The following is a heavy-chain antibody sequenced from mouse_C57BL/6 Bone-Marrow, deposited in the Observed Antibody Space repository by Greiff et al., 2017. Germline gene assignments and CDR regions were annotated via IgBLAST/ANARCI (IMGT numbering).Heavy chain of an antibody. CDR1: GFSLTSYG. CDR2: IWSGGST. CDR3: ARLYDWYFDV. J-gene: IGHJ1*03. V-gene: IGHV2-2*01. D-gene: IGHD1-1*01. Sequence: VQLQQSGPGLVQPSQSLSITCTVSGFSLTSYGVHWVRQSPGKGLEWLVVIWSGGSTDYNAAFISRLSISKDNSKSQVFFKMNSLQADDTAIYYCARLYDWYFDVWGTGTTVTVSS.